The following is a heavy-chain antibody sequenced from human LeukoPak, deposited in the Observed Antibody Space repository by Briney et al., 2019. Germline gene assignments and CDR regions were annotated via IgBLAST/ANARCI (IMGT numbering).Heavy chain of an antibody. D-gene: IGHD3-9*01. J-gene: IGHJ1*01. CDR2: INHSGST. CDR1: GGSFSGYY. Sequence: PSETLSLTRAVYGGSFSGYYWSWIRQPPGKGLEWIGEINHSGSTNYNPSLKSRVTISVDTSKNQFSLKLSSVTAADTAVYYCASTVLRYFDWSSKYFQHWGQGTLVTVSS. CDR3: ASTVLRYFDWSSKYFQH. V-gene: IGHV4-34*01.